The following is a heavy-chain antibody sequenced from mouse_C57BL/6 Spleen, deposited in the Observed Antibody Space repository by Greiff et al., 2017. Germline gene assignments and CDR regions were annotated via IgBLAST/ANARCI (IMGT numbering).Heavy chain of an antibody. Sequence: QVQLQQSGPELVKPGASVKISCKASGYAFSSSWMNWVKQRPGKGLEWIGRIYPGDGDTNYNGKFKGKATLTADKSSSTAYMQLSSLTSEDSAVYFCARHYSNSYFDYWGQGTTLTVSS. D-gene: IGHD2-5*01. CDR2: IYPGDGDT. V-gene: IGHV1-82*01. CDR3: ARHYSNSYFDY. J-gene: IGHJ2*01. CDR1: GYAFSSSW.